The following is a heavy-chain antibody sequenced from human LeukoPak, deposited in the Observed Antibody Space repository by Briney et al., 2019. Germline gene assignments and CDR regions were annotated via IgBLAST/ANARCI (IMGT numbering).Heavy chain of an antibody. CDR3: ARYVPTTQNFDY. Sequence: GGSLRLSCAASGFTVSSNYMSWVRQAPGKGLEWVSVIYSGGSTYYADSVKGRFTISRDNSKNTLYLQMNSLRAEDTAVYYCARYVPTTQNFDYWGQGTLVTVSS. V-gene: IGHV3-53*01. D-gene: IGHD3-16*01. CDR1: GFTVSSNY. CDR2: IYSGGST. J-gene: IGHJ4*02.